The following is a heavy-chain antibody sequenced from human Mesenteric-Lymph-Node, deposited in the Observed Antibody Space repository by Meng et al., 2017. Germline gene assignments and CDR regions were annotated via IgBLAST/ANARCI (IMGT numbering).Heavy chain of an antibody. CDR2: ISWNSGSI. J-gene: IGHJ4*02. Sequence: SLKISCAASGFTFDDYAMHCVRQAPGKCLEWVSGISWNSGSIGYADSVKGRFTISRDNAKNSLYLQMNSLRAEDMALYYCAKGHTMIVETAFDYSGQGTLVTVSS. CDR1: GFTFDDYA. V-gene: IGHV3-9*03. D-gene: IGHD3-22*01. CDR3: AKGHTMIVETAFDY.